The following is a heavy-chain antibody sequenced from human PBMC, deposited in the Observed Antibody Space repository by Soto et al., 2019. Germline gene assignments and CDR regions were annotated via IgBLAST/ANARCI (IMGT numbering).Heavy chain of an antibody. V-gene: IGHV4-30-2*01. D-gene: IGHD6-13*01. J-gene: IGHJ4*02. CDR1: GGSISSGGYS. CDR3: ARVSGTSSSWDMEPDY. CDR2: IYHSGST. Sequence: QPQLQESGSGLVKPSQTLSLTCAVSGGSISSGGYSWSWIRQPPGKGLEWIGYIYHSGSTYYNPSLKSRVTISVDRSKNQFYLKLSSVTAADTAVYYCARVSGTSSSWDMEPDYWGQGTLVTVSS.